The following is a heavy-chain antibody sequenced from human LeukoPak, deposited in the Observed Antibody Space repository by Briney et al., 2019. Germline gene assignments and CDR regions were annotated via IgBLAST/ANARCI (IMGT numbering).Heavy chain of an antibody. Sequence: GGSLRLSCAASGFTFSDHYMDWVRLAPGKGLEWVSSISFSSTHIYYADSIQGRFTISRDNAENSLYLQMNSLRAEDTAVYYCARGPGGDYVSWFDPWGQGTLVTVSS. CDR3: ARGPGGDYVSWFDP. J-gene: IGHJ5*02. CDR2: ISFSSTHI. CDR1: GFTFSDHY. D-gene: IGHD4-17*01. V-gene: IGHV3-21*06.